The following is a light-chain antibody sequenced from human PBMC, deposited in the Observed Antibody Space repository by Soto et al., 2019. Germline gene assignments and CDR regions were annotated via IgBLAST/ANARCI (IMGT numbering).Light chain of an antibody. Sequence: QSALTQPPSASGSPGQSVTISCTGTSSDVGAYNYVSWYQQHPGKAPKLLIYEVTKRPSGVPDRFSGSKSGNTASLTDSGLQAEDEADYYCNSYAGSNNLVFGGGTKLTVL. CDR1: SSDVGAYNY. CDR3: NSYAGSNNLV. V-gene: IGLV2-8*01. J-gene: IGLJ2*01. CDR2: EVT.